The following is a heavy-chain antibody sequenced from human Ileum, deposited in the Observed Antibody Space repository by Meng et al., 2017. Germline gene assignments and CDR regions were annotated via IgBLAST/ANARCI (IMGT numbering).Heavy chain of an antibody. CDR3: GRAPDY. Sequence: QLQLQESGPGLLKPSETLSLTCSVSAGFISSNNYYWGWIRQPPGKGLEWIGSMYYSGSTYYNPSLKNRVTISRDLSKNQLYLNLYFVTAADTAVYYCGRAPDYWGQGTLVTVSS. J-gene: IGHJ4*02. CDR1: AGFISSNNYY. V-gene: IGHV4-39*07. CDR2: MYYSGST.